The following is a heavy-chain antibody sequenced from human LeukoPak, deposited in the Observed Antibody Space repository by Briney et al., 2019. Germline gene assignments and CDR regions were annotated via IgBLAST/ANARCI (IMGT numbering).Heavy chain of an antibody. D-gene: IGHD5-24*01. Sequence: GGSLRLSCAASGFTFSSYSMNWVRQAPGKGLEWVATIKKDGSEQYYVDSMKGRLTISRDNAKNSVYLKIHNLRAEDTAVYYCARDLGWLQSDYWGQGTLVTVSS. CDR1: GFTFSSYS. J-gene: IGHJ4*02. V-gene: IGHV3-7*01. CDR2: IKKDGSEQ. CDR3: ARDLGWLQSDY.